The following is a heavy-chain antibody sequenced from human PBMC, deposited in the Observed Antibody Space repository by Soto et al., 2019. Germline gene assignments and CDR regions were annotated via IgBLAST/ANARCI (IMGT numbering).Heavy chain of an antibody. CDR1: GFTFSSYA. Sequence: GGSLRLSCAASGFTFSSYAMSWVRQAPGKGLEWVSAISGSGGSTYYADSVKGRFTISRDNSKNTLYLQMNSLRAEDTAVYYCAKDITTYYDILTGYYRGPQDYWGQGTLVTVSS. J-gene: IGHJ4*02. D-gene: IGHD3-9*01. V-gene: IGHV3-23*01. CDR3: AKDITTYYDILTGYYRGPQDY. CDR2: ISGSGGST.